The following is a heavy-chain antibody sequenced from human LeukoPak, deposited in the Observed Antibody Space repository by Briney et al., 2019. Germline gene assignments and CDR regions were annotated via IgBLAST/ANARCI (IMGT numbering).Heavy chain of an antibody. CDR1: GFTFSSYW. J-gene: IGHJ4*02. D-gene: IGHD2-2*02. V-gene: IGHV3-7*01. CDR2: INPDGSEK. CDR3: ATSPYCSSTSCYKIWGYYFDY. Sequence: GGSLRLSCAASGFTFSSYWMNRVRQAPGKGLEWVANINPDGSEKSYVDSVKGRFSISRDNAKNSLYLQMNSLRAEDTAVFYCATSPYCSSTSCYKIWGYYFDYWGQGTLVTVSS.